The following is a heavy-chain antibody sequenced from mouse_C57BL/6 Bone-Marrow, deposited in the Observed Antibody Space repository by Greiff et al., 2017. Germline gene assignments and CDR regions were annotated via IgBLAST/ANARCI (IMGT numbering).Heavy chain of an antibody. J-gene: IGHJ2*01. CDR3: ARWGVYYYGSSYFDY. V-gene: IGHV1-52*01. D-gene: IGHD1-1*01. CDR1: GYTFTSYW. CDR2: IDPSDSET. Sequence: VKLQQPGAELVRPGSSVKLSCKASGYTFTSYWMHWVKQRPIQGLEWIGNIDPSDSETHYNQKFKDKATLTVDKSSSTAYMQLSSLTSEDSAVYYCARWGVYYYGSSYFDYWGQGTTLTVSS.